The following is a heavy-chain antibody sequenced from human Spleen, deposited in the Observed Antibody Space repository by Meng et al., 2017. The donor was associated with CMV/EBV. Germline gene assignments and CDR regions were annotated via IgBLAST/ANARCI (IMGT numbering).Heavy chain of an antibody. CDR1: ESTLSPFS. J-gene: IGHJ4*01. CDR3: ASREGGY. D-gene: IGHD3-16*01. Sequence: GESLKISCVASESTLSPFSMNWVRQAPGKGLEWVSSISSSSSYIHYADSVRGRFTISRDNAKNSLYLQMDSLRVEDTAFYYCASREGGYWGQGTLVTVSS. V-gene: IGHV3-21*06. CDR2: ISSSSSYI.